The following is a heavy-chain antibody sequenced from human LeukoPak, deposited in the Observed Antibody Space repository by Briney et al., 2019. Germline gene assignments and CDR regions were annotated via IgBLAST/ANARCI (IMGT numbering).Heavy chain of an antibody. D-gene: IGHD3-9*01. J-gene: IGHJ5*02. CDR2: IYYSGST. V-gene: IGHV4-59*01. CDR1: GGSISSYY. CDR3: ARGARYFDWLLGRNWFDP. Sequence: SETLSLTCTVSGGSISSYYWSWIRQPPGKGLEWIGYIYYSGSTNYNPSLKSRVTISVDTSKNQFSLKLSSVTAADTAVYYCARGARYFDWLLGRNWFDPWGQGTLVTVSS.